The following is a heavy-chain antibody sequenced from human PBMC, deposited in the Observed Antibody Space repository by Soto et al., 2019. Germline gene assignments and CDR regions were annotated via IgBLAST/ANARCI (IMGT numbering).Heavy chain of an antibody. CDR3: SRVSTTAKTFEY. CDR1: GFTVGSSY. V-gene: IGHV3-53*02. CDR2: IYSGGST. J-gene: IGHJ4*02. Sequence: EVQLVENGGGLIQPGGALRLSCTTSGFTVGSSYMSWGRQAPGRGLEWVSVIYSGGSTYYAAYVKGRFTISRDNSNNTLYLQMHSLRAEDTALYYCSRVSTTAKTFEYWGQGTLVTVSS.